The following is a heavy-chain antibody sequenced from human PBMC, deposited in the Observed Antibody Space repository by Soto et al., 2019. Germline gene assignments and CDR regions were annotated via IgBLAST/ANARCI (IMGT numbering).Heavy chain of an antibody. CDR1: GFTVSNNY. Sequence: VQLVESGGGLIQPGGSLRLSCAVSGFTVSNNYMSWVRQAPGKGLEGVSVIYSGGYTAYGDSVKGRFTISRDNSTHPLFLKMKSLRPADTAVFYWASQPGGGGYWGQGTLVTVSS. CDR2: IYSGGYT. J-gene: IGHJ4*02. CDR3: ASQPGGGGY. D-gene: IGHD3-10*01. V-gene: IGHV3-53*01.